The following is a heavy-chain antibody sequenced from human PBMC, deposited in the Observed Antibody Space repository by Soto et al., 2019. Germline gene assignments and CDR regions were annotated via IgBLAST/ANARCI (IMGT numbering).Heavy chain of an antibody. Sequence: SETLSLTCTVSGGPISSYYWSWIRQPPGKGLEWIGYIYYSGSTNYNPSLKSRVTISVDTSKNQFSLKLSSVTAADTAVYYCARRYGSSFDYWGQGTLVTVSS. D-gene: IGHD6-13*01. CDR1: GGPISSYY. V-gene: IGHV4-59*08. CDR3: ARRYGSSFDY. CDR2: IYYSGST. J-gene: IGHJ4*02.